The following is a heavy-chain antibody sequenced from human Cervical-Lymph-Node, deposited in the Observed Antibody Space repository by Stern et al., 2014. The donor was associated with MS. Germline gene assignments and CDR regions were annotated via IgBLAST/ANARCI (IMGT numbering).Heavy chain of an antibody. CDR1: GFTFSSYS. J-gene: IGHJ4*02. CDR3: ASFRGGYYFDY. D-gene: IGHD3-16*01. CDR2: ISSSSSYI. V-gene: IGHV3-21*01. Sequence: EVQLVESGGGLVKPGGSLRLSCAASGFTFSSYSMNWVRQAPGKGLEWVSSISSSSSYIYYADSVKGRFTISRDNAKNSLYLQMNSLRAEDTAVYYCASFRGGYYFDYWGQGTLVTVSS.